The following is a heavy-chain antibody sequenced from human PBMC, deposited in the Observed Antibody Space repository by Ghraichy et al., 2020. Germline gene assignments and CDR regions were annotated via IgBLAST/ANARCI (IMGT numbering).Heavy chain of an antibody. V-gene: IGHV3-23*01. J-gene: IGHJ3*02. CDR1: GFTFSSYA. CDR3: AKGRLRMLVIGTNDAFDI. CDR2: ISGSGGST. D-gene: IGHD3-9*01. Sequence: GESLNISCAASGFTFSSYAMSWVRQAPGKGLEWVSAISGSGGSTYYADSVKGRFTISRDNSKNTLYLQMNSLRAEDTAVYYCAKGRLRMLVIGTNDAFDIWGQGTMVTVSS.